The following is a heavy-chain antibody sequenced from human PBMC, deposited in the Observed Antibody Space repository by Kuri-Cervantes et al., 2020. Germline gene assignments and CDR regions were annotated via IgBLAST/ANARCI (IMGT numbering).Heavy chain of an antibody. D-gene: IGHD1-26*01. Sequence: GSLRLSCTVSGGSISSSSYYWGWIRQPPGKGLEWIVSIYYSGSTYYNPSLKSRVTISVDTSKNQFSLKLSSVTAADTAVYYCARYKYSGSYFFDYWGQGTLVTVSS. CDR2: IYYSGST. CDR1: GGSISSSSYY. CDR3: ARYKYSGSYFFDY. V-gene: IGHV4-39*01. J-gene: IGHJ4*02.